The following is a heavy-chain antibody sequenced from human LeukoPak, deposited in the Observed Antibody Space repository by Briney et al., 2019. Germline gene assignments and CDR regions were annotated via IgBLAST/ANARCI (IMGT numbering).Heavy chain of an antibody. D-gene: IGHD5-12*01. CDR1: GGSISSGGYY. J-gene: IGHJ6*04. CDR2: IYYSGST. Sequence: SQTLSLTCTVSGGSISSGGYYWSWIRQHPGKGLEWIGYIYYSGSTYYNPSLKSRVTISVDTSKNQFSLKPSSVTAADTAVYYCATLVATTPYYYYGMDVWGKGTTVTASS. V-gene: IGHV4-31*03. CDR3: ATLVATTPYYYYGMDV.